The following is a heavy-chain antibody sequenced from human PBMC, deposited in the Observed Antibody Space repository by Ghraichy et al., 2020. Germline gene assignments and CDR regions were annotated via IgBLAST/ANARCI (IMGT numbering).Heavy chain of an antibody. J-gene: IGHJ4*02. CDR1: GGSVSSGSYY. CDR2: IYYSGST. CDR3: AREGGITGTT. V-gene: IGHV4-61*01. D-gene: IGHD1-7*01. Sequence: SETLSLTCTVSGGSVSSGSYYWSWIRQPPGKGLEWIGYIYYSGSTNYNPSLKSRVTISVDTSKNQFSLKLSSVTAADTAVYYCAREGGITGTTWGQGTLVTVSS.